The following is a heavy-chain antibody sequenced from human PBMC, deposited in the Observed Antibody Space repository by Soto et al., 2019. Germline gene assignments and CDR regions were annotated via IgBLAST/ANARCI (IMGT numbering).Heavy chain of an antibody. J-gene: IGHJ6*02. Sequence: QVQVVQSGVEVRRPGSSVKVSCKASGETFKNCVISGVRQAPGQGLEWMGGIIPLFGTTDFAQRFQGRLTITTDESTTTAYMELRRLRSEDTATYYCAAELGFGKLSVVWGQGTTVIVSS. CDR1: GETFKNCV. CDR2: IIPLFGTT. V-gene: IGHV1-69*01. D-gene: IGHD3-10*01. CDR3: AAELGFGKLSVV.